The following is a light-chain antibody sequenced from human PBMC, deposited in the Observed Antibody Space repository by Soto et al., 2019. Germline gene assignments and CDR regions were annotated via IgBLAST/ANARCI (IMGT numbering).Light chain of an antibody. CDR2: STN. CDR3: VLYMGSGIWV. Sequence: QTVVTQEPSFSVSPGRTVTLTCGLSSGSVSSTNYPSWYQQTPGQAPRTLISSTNTRSSGVPDRFSGSILGNKAALTITGAQADDESHYYCVLYMGSGIWVFGGGTKLTVL. J-gene: IGLJ3*02. CDR1: SGSVSSTNY. V-gene: IGLV8-61*01.